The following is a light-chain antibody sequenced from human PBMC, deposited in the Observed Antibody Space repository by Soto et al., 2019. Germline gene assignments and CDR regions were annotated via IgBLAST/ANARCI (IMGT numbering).Light chain of an antibody. CDR3: SSYTTSNTRQIV. J-gene: IGLJ1*01. Sequence: QSALTQPASVSGSPGQSINIFCTGTSSDVGGYNYVSWYQHHPGKAPKLIIYDVSNRPSGVSNPFSGSKSGNTASLTISGLQPEDEADYYCSSYTTSNTRQIVFGTGTKVTVL. CDR1: SSDVGGYNY. V-gene: IGLV2-14*03. CDR2: DVS.